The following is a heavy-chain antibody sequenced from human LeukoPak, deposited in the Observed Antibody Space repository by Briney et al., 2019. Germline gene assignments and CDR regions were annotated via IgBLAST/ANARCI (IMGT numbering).Heavy chain of an antibody. Sequence: RWASVKVSCKASGYTFTSYGISWVRQAPGQGLEWMGWISAYNGNTNYAQKLQGRVTMTTDTSTSTAYMELSSLRSEDTAVYYCARDKPPSITIFGVVTEEYDAFDIWGQGTMVTVSS. CDR2: ISAYNGNT. V-gene: IGHV1-18*01. J-gene: IGHJ3*02. CDR3: ARDKPPSITIFGVVTEEYDAFDI. D-gene: IGHD3-3*01. CDR1: GYTFTSYG.